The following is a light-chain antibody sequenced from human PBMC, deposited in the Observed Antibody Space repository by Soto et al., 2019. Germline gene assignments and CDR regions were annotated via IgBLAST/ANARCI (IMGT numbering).Light chain of an antibody. CDR2: AAS. J-gene: IGKJ1*01. CDR3: QQLNSYPRT. V-gene: IGKV1-9*01. Sequence: DLQLTQSPSFLSASVGDRVTITCRASQGISTYLAWYQQKPGKAPKLLIYAASNLQSGVPSRFSGSGSGTEFTLTISSLQPEDFATYFCQQLNSYPRTFGQGTKVEIK. CDR1: QGISTY.